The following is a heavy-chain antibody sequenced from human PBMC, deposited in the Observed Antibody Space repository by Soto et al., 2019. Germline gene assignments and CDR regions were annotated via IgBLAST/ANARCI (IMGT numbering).Heavy chain of an antibody. J-gene: IGHJ4*02. V-gene: IGHV4-34*01. D-gene: IGHD4-17*01. CDR2: INHSGST. Sequence: QVQLQQWGAGLLKPSETLSLTCAVYGGSFSGYYWSWIHQPPGKGLEWIGEINHSGSTNYNPSLKSRVTISEDTSKNQFSLKLSSVTAADTAVYYCAIPRLSTVTGGPIFDYWGQGTLVTVSS. CDR1: GGSFSGYY. CDR3: AIPRLSTVTGGPIFDY.